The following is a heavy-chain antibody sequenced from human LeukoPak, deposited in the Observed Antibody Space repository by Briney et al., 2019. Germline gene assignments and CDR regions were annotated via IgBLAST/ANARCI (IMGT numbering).Heavy chain of an antibody. CDR2: IYTSGST. CDR1: GGSISSYY. J-gene: IGHJ6*02. V-gene: IGHV4-4*07. Sequence: SETLSLTCTVSGGSISSYYWRWIRQPAGKGLEWIGRIYTSGSTNYNPSLKSRVTMSVDTSKNQFSLKLSSVTAADTAVYYCARSGPSRYSSSWGYYYYGMDVWGQGTTVTVSS. CDR3: ARSGPSRYSSSWGYYYYGMDV. D-gene: IGHD6-13*01.